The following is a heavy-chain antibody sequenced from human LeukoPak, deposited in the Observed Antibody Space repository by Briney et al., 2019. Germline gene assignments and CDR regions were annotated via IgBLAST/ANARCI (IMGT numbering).Heavy chain of an antibody. CDR2: ISSSGGST. J-gene: IGHJ6*02. CDR3: AKDQQASYCSTTSCYTYYYYYGMDV. D-gene: IGHD2-2*02. Sequence: GGSLRLSCAASGFTFSSYAMSWVRQAPGKGLEWVSAISSSGGSTYYADSVKGRFTISRDNSKNTLYLQMNSLRAEDTAVYYCAKDQQASYCSTTSCYTYYYYYGMDVWGQGTTVTVSS. V-gene: IGHV3-23*01. CDR1: GFTFSSYA.